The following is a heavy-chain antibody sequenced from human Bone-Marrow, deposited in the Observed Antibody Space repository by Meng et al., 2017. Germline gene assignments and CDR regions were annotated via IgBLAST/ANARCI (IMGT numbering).Heavy chain of an antibody. J-gene: IGHJ6*02. CDR1: GFTFSSYA. CDR3: TRDGEGYSYGYGISGYYYGMDV. V-gene: IGHV3-48*04. Sequence: GGSLRLSCAASGFTFSSYAMHWVRQAPGKGLEWVSYISSSGSTIYYADSVKGRFTISRDNAKNSLYLQMNSLKTEGTAVYYCTRDGEGYSYGYGISGYYYGMDVWGQGTTVTVSS. CDR2: ISSSGSTI. D-gene: IGHD5-18*01.